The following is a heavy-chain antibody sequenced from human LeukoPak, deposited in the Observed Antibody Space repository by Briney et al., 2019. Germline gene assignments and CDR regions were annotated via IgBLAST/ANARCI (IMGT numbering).Heavy chain of an antibody. D-gene: IGHD3-22*01. J-gene: IGHJ6*03. V-gene: IGHV3-66*04. CDR3: ARRGYYYDSSGYYYNYYYYMDV. CDR1: GFTVSSNY. Sequence: GGSLRLSCAASGFTVSSNYMSWVRQAPGKGLEWVSIIYSGGSTYYADSVKSRFTISRDNSKNTLYLQMNSLRAEDTAAYYCARRGYYYDSSGYYYNYYYYMDVWGKGTTVTISS. CDR2: IYSGGST.